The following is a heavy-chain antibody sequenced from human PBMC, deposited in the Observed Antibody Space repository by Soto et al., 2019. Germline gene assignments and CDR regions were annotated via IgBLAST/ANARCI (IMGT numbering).Heavy chain of an antibody. CDR2: IYTSGST. J-gene: IGHJ5*02. D-gene: IGHD2-8*01. CDR1: GGSISSYY. CDR3: ARDLGVSRKLSTNWFDP. Sequence: PSETLSLTCTVSGGSISSYYWSWIRQPAGKGLEWIGRIYTSGSTNYNPSLKSRVTMSVDTSKNQFSLKLSSVTAADTAVYYCARDLGVSRKLSTNWFDPWGQGTLVTVSS. V-gene: IGHV4-4*07.